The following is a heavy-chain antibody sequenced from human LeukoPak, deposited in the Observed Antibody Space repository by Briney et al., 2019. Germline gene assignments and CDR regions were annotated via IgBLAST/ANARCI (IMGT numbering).Heavy chain of an antibody. CDR1: GFTFSSYG. CDR3: AKVMYRVYYDILTVLPTTDYYGMDV. J-gene: IGHJ6*02. CDR2: IRYDGSNK. D-gene: IGHD3-9*01. Sequence: PGGSLRLSCAASGFTFSSYGMHWVRQAPGKGLEWVAFIRYDGSNKYYADSVKGRFTISRDNSKNTLYLQMNSLRAEDTAVYYCAKVMYRVYYDILTVLPTTDYYGMDVWGQGTTVTVSS. V-gene: IGHV3-30*02.